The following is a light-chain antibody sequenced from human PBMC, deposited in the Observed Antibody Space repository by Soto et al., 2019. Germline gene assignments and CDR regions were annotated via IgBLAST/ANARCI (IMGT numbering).Light chain of an antibody. CDR3: QQYHIHFT. CDR2: DAS. CDR1: QSISSW. V-gene: IGKV1-5*01. Sequence: DIQMTQSPSTLSASVGDRVTITCRASQSISSWLAWYQQKPGKAPKLLIYDASSLESGVPSRFSGSGSGTEFTLTISSLQFDDFAPYSSQQYHIHFTFXPGTQVDIK. J-gene: IGKJ3*01.